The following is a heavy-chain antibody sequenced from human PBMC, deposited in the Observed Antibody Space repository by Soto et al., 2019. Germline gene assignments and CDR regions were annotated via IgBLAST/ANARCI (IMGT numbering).Heavy chain of an antibody. Sequence: ASVKVSCKTSGYTFTSYGISWVRQAPGQGLEWMGWITANNVNTNYAQKFQGRVTMTTDTSTATAYMELRSLRSDDTAVYYCARDMGGYYFEPNDYWGQGTLVTVPQ. CDR2: ITANNVNT. V-gene: IGHV1-18*01. J-gene: IGHJ4*02. CDR1: GYTFTSYG. CDR3: ARDMGGYYFEPNDY. D-gene: IGHD3-22*01.